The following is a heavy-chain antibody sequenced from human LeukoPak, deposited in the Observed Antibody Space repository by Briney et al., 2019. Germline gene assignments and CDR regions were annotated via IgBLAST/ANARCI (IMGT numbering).Heavy chain of an antibody. Sequence: GGSLRLSCAASGFTFSSYGMHWVRQAPGKGLEWVAVISYDGSNKYYADSVKGRFTISRDNSKNTLYLQMNSLRAEDTAVYYCAGHYYSSGKLENWGQGTLVTVSS. D-gene: IGHD3-10*01. CDR2: ISYDGSNK. V-gene: IGHV3-30*03. CDR3: AGHYYSSGKLEN. J-gene: IGHJ4*02. CDR1: GFTFSSYG.